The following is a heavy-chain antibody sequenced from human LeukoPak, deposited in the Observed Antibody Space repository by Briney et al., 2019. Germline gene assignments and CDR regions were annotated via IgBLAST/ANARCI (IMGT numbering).Heavy chain of an antibody. D-gene: IGHD3-3*01. V-gene: IGHV3-74*01. J-gene: IGHJ4*02. Sequence: GGSLRLSCAASGFTFSSYWMHWVRQAPGKGLVWVSRINSDGSSTSYADSVKGRFTISRDNAKNSLYLQMNSLRAEDTAVYYCARGVFGVVYYFDYWGQGTLVTVSS. CDR2: INSDGSST. CDR1: GFTFSSYW. CDR3: ARGVFGVVYYFDY.